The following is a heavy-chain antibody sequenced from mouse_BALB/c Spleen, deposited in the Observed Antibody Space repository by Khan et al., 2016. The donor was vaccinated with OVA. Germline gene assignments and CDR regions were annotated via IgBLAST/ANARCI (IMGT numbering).Heavy chain of an antibody. J-gene: IGHJ4*01. CDR3: ARGPRAYYRYEGYCYAMDY. CDR1: GYSITSDYA. Sequence: EVELVESGPGLVKPSQSLSLTCTVTGYSITSDYAWNWLRQFPGNKLEWMGYISYSGSTSYTPSLKSRIFITRDTSKNQFFLQLNSVTTEDTATYICARGPRAYYRYEGYCYAMDYWGQGTSVTVSA. V-gene: IGHV3-2*02. CDR2: ISYSGST. D-gene: IGHD2-14*01.